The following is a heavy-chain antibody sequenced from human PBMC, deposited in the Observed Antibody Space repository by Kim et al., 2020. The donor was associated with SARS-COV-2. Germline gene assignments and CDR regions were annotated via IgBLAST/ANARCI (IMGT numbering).Heavy chain of an antibody. Sequence: ASVKVSCKVSGYTLTELSMHWVRQAPGKGLEWMGGFDPEDGETIYAQKFQGRVTMTEDTSTDTAYMELSSLRSEDTAVYYCATGAGSKVVVTAITFDYWGQGTLVTVSS. CDR1: GYTLTELS. CDR3: ATGAGSKVVVTAITFDY. CDR2: FDPEDGET. V-gene: IGHV1-24*01. J-gene: IGHJ4*02. D-gene: IGHD2-21*02.